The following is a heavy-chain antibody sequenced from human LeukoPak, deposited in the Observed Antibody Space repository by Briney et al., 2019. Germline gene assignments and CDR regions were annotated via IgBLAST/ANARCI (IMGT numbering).Heavy chain of an antibody. V-gene: IGHV1-2*02. D-gene: IGHD6-19*01. CDR1: GYTFTGYY. J-gene: IGHJ5*02. CDR2: INPNSGGT. CDR3: ARENAAVAGQNGNWFDP. Sequence: ASVKVSCKASGYTFTGYYMHWVRQAPGQGLEWMGWINPNSGGTNYAQKFQGRVTMTRDTSISTAYMELSRLRSDDTAVYYCARENAAVAGQNGNWFDPWGQGTLVTVSS.